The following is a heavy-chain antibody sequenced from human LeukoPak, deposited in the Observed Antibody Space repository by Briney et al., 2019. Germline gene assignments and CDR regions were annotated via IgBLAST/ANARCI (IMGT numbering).Heavy chain of an antibody. CDR3: ARDQNSPYYGSGRFFDY. CDR1: GYTFTSYY. CDR2: INPSGGST. D-gene: IGHD3-10*01. V-gene: IGHV1-46*01. Sequence: ASVRVSCKASGYTFTSYYMHWVRQAPGQGLEWMGIINPSGGSTSYAQKFQGRVTITRDTSTSTAYMELSSLRSEDTAVYYCARDQNSPYYGSGRFFDYWGQGTLVTVSS. J-gene: IGHJ4*02.